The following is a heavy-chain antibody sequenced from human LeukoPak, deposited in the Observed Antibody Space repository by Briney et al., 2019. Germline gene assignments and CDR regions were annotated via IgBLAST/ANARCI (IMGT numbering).Heavy chain of an antibody. D-gene: IGHD5-18*01. CDR1: GFTFSTYW. J-gene: IGHJ5*01. V-gene: IGHV3-74*01. Sequence: GGSLRLSCAASGFTFSTYWMHWVRHIPGKGLAWLSRIHYDGTYTTYVDSVRGRFTISRDNTKSTLYLQMNSLRADDTAVYYCARGAEGHNYGELDSWGQGTLVTVSS. CDR3: ARGAEGHNYGELDS. CDR2: IHYDGTYT.